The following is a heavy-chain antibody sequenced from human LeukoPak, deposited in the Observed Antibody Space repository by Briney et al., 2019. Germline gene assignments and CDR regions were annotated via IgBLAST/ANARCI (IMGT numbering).Heavy chain of an antibody. CDR1: GYTFNSYG. Sequence: ASVKVSCKASGYTFNSYGISWVRQAPGQGLEWMGWISAYNGHTNYAQKFQCRVTMTTDTSTSTVYMEVRGLRSDDTAMYYCARDVGITVADSFDPWGQGTLVTVSS. CDR3: ARDVGITVADSFDP. J-gene: IGHJ5*02. CDR2: ISAYNGHT. D-gene: IGHD6-13*01. V-gene: IGHV1-18*01.